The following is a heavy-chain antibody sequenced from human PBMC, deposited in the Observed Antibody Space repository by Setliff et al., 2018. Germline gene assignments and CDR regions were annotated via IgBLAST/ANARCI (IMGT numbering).Heavy chain of an antibody. CDR2: SNHSGGT. CDR1: GESFSNNY. CDR3: AASRAYTGAVEEWFLPKTFDF. J-gene: IGHJ4*02. D-gene: IGHD3-10*01. V-gene: IGHV4-34*01. Sequence: SETLSLTCSVYGESFSNNYWSWIRQPPGKGLEWIGESNHSGGTSYNPSLKSRLTMSVDTSKNQFSLKLSSVTAADAALYYCAASRAYTGAVEEWFLPKTFDFWGQGSPVTVSS.